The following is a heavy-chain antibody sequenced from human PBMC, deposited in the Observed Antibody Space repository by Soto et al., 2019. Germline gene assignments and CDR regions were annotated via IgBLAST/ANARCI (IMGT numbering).Heavy chain of an antibody. J-gene: IGHJ4*02. D-gene: IGHD1-26*01. CDR3: TKDYFETKGPYFFDY. Sequence: VQLLESGGGLVQPGGSLRLSCAASGFTFNNYAMNWVRQAPGKGVEWVSAIRNSGGFTYYADSVKGRFTISRDNSKNALYLHMNSLRAEDTALYYCTKDYFETKGPYFFDYWGQGTLVTVSS. CDR1: GFTFNNYA. V-gene: IGHV3-23*01. CDR2: IRNSGGFT.